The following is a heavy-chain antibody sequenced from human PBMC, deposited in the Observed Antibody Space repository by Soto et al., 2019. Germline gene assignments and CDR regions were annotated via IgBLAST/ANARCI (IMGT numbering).Heavy chain of an antibody. CDR1: GYTLTELS. Sequence: QVQLVQSGAEVKKPGASVKVSCKVSGYTLTELSMHWVRQAPGKGLEWMGGFDPEDGETIYAQKFQGRVTMTEDTSTDTAYMELSSLRSEDTAVYYCATLFYCSCGSCLLPHYYFDYWGQGTLVTVSS. J-gene: IGHJ4*02. D-gene: IGHD2-15*01. CDR2: FDPEDGET. V-gene: IGHV1-24*01. CDR3: ATLFYCSCGSCLLPHYYFDY.